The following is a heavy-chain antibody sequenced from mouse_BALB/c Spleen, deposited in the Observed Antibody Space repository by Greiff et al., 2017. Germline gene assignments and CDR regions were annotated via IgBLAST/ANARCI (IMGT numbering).Heavy chain of an antibody. Sequence: EVQRVESGGGLVQPGGSRKLSCAASGFTFSSFGMHWVRQAPEKGLEWVAYISSGSSTIYYADTVKGRFTISRDNPKNTLFLQMTSLRSEDTAMYYCARSTYGNYDYGGQGTTLTVSS. D-gene: IGHD2-1*01. V-gene: IGHV5-17*02. CDR1: GFTFSSFG. J-gene: IGHJ2*01. CDR3: ARSTYGNYDY. CDR2: ISSGSSTI.